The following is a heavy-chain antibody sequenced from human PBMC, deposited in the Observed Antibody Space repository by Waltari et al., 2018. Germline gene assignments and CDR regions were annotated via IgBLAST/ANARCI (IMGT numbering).Heavy chain of an antibody. Sequence: QVQLQESGPGLVKPSQTLSLTCTVSGGSISSGDYYWSWIRQPPGKGLEWIGYIYYSGSTYDNPALKSRVTISVDTSKNQFSLKLSSVTAADTAVDYCARVFNPGGYYMDVWGKGTTVTISS. CDR1: GGSISSGDYY. J-gene: IGHJ6*03. D-gene: IGHD2-15*01. V-gene: IGHV4-30-4*08. CDR2: IYYSGST. CDR3: ARVFNPGGYYMDV.